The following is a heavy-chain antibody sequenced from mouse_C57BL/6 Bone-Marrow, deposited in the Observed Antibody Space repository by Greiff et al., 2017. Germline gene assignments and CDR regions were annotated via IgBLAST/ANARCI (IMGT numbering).Heavy chain of an antibody. V-gene: IGHV1-9*01. CDR1: GYTFTGYW. Sequence: QVQLQQSGAELMKPGASVKLSCTATGYTFTGYWIEWVKQRPGHGLEWIGEILPGSGSTNYNEKFKGKATFTSATSSNTAYMQLSSLTTEDSAICYCARGDVGYYVNWFAYWGQGTLVTVSA. J-gene: IGHJ3*01. CDR3: ARGDVGYYVNWFAY. D-gene: IGHD2-3*01. CDR2: ILPGSGST.